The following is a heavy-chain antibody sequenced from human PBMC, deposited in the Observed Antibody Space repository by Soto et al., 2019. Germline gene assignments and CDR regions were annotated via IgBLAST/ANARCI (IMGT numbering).Heavy chain of an antibody. Sequence: VQLLVSGGGLVQPGGSLRLSCAASGFTFSGSAMPWVCQAPGKWLEYVSSITSSGSEVFHAASVKGRFTMSRDNSKNMLYLQMNSLRAEDTAVYYCAKEGYDSGWYWDSWGQGARVTVSS. V-gene: IGHV3-23*01. J-gene: IGHJ4*02. CDR3: AKEGYDSGWYWDS. D-gene: IGHD6-19*01. CDR1: GFTFSGSA. CDR2: ITSSGSEV.